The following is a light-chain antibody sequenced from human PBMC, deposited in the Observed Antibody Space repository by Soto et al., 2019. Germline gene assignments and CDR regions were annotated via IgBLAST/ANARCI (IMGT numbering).Light chain of an antibody. J-gene: IGKJ4*01. CDR1: QSVTSSY. V-gene: IGKV3-20*01. Sequence: EIVLTQSPGTLSLSPGERATLSCRASQSVTSSYLAWYQQKPGQAPRLLIYAASSRATGIPDRFSGSGSGTDFTLTNSRLEPEDFAVYYCQQYGYSATFGGGTKVDIK. CDR2: AAS. CDR3: QQYGYSAT.